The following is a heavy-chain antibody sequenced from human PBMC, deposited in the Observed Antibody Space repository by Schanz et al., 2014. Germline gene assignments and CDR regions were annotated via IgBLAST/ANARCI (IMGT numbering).Heavy chain of an antibody. V-gene: IGHV3-21*02. CDR2: ISSSSSYI. J-gene: IGHJ6*03. CDR1: GFTFSTYY. CDR3: ARPSDSSWYMDV. D-gene: IGHD2-21*02. Sequence: EVQLVESGGGLVKPGGSLRLSCAASGFTFSTYYMNWVRQAPGKGLEWVSSISSSSSYIFYADSVKGRFTISRDNAKNSLYLQMNSLRAEDTAVYYCARPSDSSWYMDVWGKGTTVTVSS.